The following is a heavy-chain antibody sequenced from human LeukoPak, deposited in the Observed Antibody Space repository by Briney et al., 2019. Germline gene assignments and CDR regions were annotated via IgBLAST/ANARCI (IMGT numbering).Heavy chain of an antibody. V-gene: IGHV3-7*01. D-gene: IGHD6-19*01. Sequence: GGSLRLSCAASGFTFSSSWMSWVRQAPGKGLQWVANIKQDGSEKHYVDSVKGRFTISRDNAKKALYLQMNSLRAEDTAVYYCARDSSGWLDEGAFDIWGQGTMVTVSS. CDR3: ARDSSGWLDEGAFDI. CDR2: IKQDGSEK. J-gene: IGHJ3*02. CDR1: GFTFSSSW.